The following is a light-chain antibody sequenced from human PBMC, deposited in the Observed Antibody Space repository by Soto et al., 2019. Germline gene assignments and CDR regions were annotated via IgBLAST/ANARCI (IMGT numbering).Light chain of an antibody. V-gene: IGLV1-44*01. J-gene: IGLJ2*01. CDR1: RFNIGSNT. CDR2: SND. Sequence: QSVLTQPPSASGTPGQRVTISCSGTRFNIGSNTVNWYQQLPGTAPKLLISSNDRRPSGVPDRFSGSKSGTSASLAIRGLQSEDEADYYRAAWNDSVKGPVFGGGTKLTVL. CDR3: AAWNDSVKGPV.